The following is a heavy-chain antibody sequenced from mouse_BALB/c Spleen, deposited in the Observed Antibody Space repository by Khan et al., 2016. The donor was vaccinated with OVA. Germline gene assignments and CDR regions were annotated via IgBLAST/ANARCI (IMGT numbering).Heavy chain of an antibody. CDR1: GYSITSDYA. CDR2: ISYSGPT. V-gene: IGHV3-2*02. J-gene: IGHJ2*01. CDR3: ARSVTITTVVATDFDY. D-gene: IGHD1-1*01. Sequence: EVQLQESGPGLVKPSQSRSPTCTFTGYSITSDYAWNWIRQFPGNKLEWMGYISYSGPTSSNPSLKSRISITRDTSKNQFFLQVNSVTTEDTATYYCARSVTITTVVATDFDYWGQGTTLTVSS.